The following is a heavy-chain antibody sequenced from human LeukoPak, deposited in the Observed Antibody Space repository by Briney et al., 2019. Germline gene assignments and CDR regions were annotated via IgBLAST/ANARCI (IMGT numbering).Heavy chain of an antibody. CDR3: ARIVAVAAD. J-gene: IGHJ4*02. Sequence: ASVKVSCKASGGTFSSYAISWVRQATGQGLEWMGWMNPNSGNTGYAQKFQGRVTMTRNTSISTAYMELSSLRSEDTAVYYCARIVAVAADWGQGTLVTVSS. V-gene: IGHV1-8*02. CDR1: GGTFSSYA. D-gene: IGHD6-19*01. CDR2: MNPNSGNT.